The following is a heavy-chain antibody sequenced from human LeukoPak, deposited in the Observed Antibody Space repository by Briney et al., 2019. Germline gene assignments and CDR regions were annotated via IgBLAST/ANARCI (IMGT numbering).Heavy chain of an antibody. CDR1: GYTFTGYY. D-gene: IGHD3-22*01. CDR3: ARPHAHYDSSGYYDY. Sequence: ASVKVSCKASGYTFTGYYMHWVRQAPGQGLEWMGWINPNSGGTNYAQKFQGRVTMTRDTSISTAYMELSRLRSDDTAVYYCARPHAHYDSSGYYDYWGQGTLVTVSS. CDR2: INPNSGGT. J-gene: IGHJ4*02. V-gene: IGHV1-2*02.